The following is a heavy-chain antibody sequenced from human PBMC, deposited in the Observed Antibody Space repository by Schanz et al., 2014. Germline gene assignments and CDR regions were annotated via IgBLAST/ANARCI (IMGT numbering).Heavy chain of an antibody. J-gene: IGHJ4*02. CDR3: ARGGFFDSTSFDS. Sequence: QVQPVQSGAEAKKPGVSVKASCKASGYTFTTYYIHWVRQAPGQGLEWMGNINPSSGTTRIAQNFQGRLNVTGDTSTSTVNMELSSLRSEDTAVYYCARGGFFDSTSFDSWGQGTLVTVSS. D-gene: IGHD2-2*01. V-gene: IGHV1-46*03. CDR2: INPSSGTT. CDR1: GYTFTTYY.